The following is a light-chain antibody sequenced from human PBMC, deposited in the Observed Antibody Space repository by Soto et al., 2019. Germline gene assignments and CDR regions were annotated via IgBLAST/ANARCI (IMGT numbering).Light chain of an antibody. Sequence: EIVLTQSPATLSLSPGEKATLSCRASQSVSNYLAWYQQKPGQAPRLLIYDTFTTATGVPARFSGSGSGTDFNLTISSLEPGDFEVYYCQQRRNWHPNFGPGTKADI. CDR2: DTF. CDR3: QQRRNWHPN. V-gene: IGKV3-11*01. CDR1: QSVSNY. J-gene: IGKJ3*01.